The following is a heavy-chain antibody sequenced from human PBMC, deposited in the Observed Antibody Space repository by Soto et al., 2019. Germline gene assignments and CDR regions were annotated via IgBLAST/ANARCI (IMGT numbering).Heavy chain of an antibody. V-gene: IGHV3-30*18. D-gene: IGHD2-15*01. CDR2: ISYDGSNK. CDR3: AKDRGLRGYCSGGSCYSPVYFQH. J-gene: IGHJ1*01. Sequence: QVQLVESGGGVVQPGRSLRLSCAASGFTFSSYGMHWVRQAPGKGLEWVAVISYDGSNKYYADSVKGRFTISRDNSKNTLYLQMNSLRAEDTAVYYCAKDRGLRGYCSGGSCYSPVYFQHWGQGTLVTVSS. CDR1: GFTFSSYG.